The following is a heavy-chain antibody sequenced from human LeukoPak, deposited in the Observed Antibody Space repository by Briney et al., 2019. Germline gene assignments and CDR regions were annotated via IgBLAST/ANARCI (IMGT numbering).Heavy chain of an antibody. J-gene: IGHJ4*02. CDR1: GYTFTSYD. Sequence: ASVKVSCKASGYTFTSYDINWVRQASGQGLEWMGWMSPKTGNTGYAQKFQGRVTITRDTSASTAYMELSSLRAEDMAVYYCARETKVLRFFSHLDYWGQGTLVTVSS. V-gene: IGHV1-8*03. D-gene: IGHD3-3*01. CDR3: ARETKVLRFFSHLDY. CDR2: MSPKTGNT.